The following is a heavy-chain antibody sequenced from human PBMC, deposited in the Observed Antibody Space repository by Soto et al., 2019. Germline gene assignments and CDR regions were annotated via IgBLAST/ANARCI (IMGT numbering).Heavy chain of an antibody. CDR3: ARAIVVVPAAPNWFDP. Sequence: QVQLQQWGAGLLKPSETLSLTCAVYGGSFSGYYWSWIRQPPGKGLEWIGEINHSGSTNYHPSLKSRVTISVDTSKHQFSLKLSSVTAADTAVYYCARAIVVVPAAPNWFDPWGQGTLVSVSS. CDR1: GGSFSGYY. V-gene: IGHV4-34*01. D-gene: IGHD2-2*01. J-gene: IGHJ5*02. CDR2: INHSGST.